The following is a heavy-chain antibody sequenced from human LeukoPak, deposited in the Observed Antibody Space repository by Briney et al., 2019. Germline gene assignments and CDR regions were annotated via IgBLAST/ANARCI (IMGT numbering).Heavy chain of an antibody. CDR2: IVVGSGNT. CDR1: GFTFTSSA. Sequence: GASVKVSCKASGFTFTSSAMQWVRQARGQRLEWIGWIVVGSGNTNYAQKFQERVTITRDMSTSTAYMEPSSLRSEDTAVYYCAASYDSSGYAFDIWGQGTMVTVSS. V-gene: IGHV1-58*02. D-gene: IGHD3-22*01. CDR3: AASYDSSGYAFDI. J-gene: IGHJ3*02.